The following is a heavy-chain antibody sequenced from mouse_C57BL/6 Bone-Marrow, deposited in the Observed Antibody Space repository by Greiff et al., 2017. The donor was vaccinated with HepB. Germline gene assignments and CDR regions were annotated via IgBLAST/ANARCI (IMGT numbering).Heavy chain of an antibody. CDR2: IYPGSGST. D-gene: IGHD1-1*01. CDR3: ARRDYYGSSSWFAY. J-gene: IGHJ3*01. V-gene: IGHV1-55*01. Sequence: QVQLQQPGAELVKPGASVKMSCKASGYTFTSYWITWVKQRPGQGLEWIGDIYPGSGSTNYNEKFKSKATLTVDTSSSTAYMQLSSLTSEDSAVYYCARRDYYGSSSWFAYWGQGTLVTVSA. CDR1: GYTFTSYW.